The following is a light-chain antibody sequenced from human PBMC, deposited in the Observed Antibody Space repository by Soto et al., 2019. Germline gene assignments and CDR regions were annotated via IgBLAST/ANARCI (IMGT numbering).Light chain of an antibody. CDR1: QSISSE. CDR3: QQGHNWPLT. V-gene: IGKV3-15*01. J-gene: IGKJ2*01. CDR2: GAS. Sequence: EIVMTQSPATLSVSPGERATLSCRASQSISSELAWYQQKPGQPPRLLIYGASTRDTGVPARFTGSGSGSDFTLTISGLQSEDFAVYYCQQGHNWPLTFGQGTRLEI.